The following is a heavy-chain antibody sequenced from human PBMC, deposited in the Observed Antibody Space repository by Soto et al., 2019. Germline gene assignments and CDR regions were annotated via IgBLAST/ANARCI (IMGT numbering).Heavy chain of an antibody. V-gene: IGHV3-74*01. CDR2: VHSDGTTT. D-gene: IGHD3-10*01. CDR1: GFTFDYYW. Sequence: EVQLVESGGGLVQPGESLRLSCAASGFTFDYYWMHWVRQAPGKGLVWVSRVHSDGTTTTYADSVKGRFTISRDNARKTGSLQMSSVRAEDTAIYYCARGDRGGFDLWGHGTVVTVSS. J-gene: IGHJ3*01. CDR3: ARGDRGGFDL.